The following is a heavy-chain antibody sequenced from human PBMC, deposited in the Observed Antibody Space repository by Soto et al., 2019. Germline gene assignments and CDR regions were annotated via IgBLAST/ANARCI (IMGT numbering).Heavy chain of an antibody. Sequence: GASVKVSCKASGYTLTSYAMHWVRQAPGQRLEWMGWINAGNGHTKYSQKFQGRVTITRDTSASTAYMELTSLRSEDTAVHYCARSSGFYYVDYWGQGTLVTVSS. CDR2: INAGNGHT. D-gene: IGHD3-22*01. J-gene: IGHJ4*02. CDR1: GYTLTSYA. V-gene: IGHV1-3*01. CDR3: ARSSGFYYVDY.